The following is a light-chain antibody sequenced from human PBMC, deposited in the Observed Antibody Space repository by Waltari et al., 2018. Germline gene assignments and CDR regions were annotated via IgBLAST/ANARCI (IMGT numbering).Light chain of an antibody. CDR2: KVS. Sequence: SPSLVSSYGNTYLHCFQQRPGQSPRRLIYKVSNRDSGVPDRFSGSGSGTDFTLKISRVEAEDVVVYYCMQGTHWPPLGQGTKVEIK. V-gene: IGKV2-30*01. CDR3: MQGTHWPP. CDR1: PSLVSSYGNTY. J-gene: IGKJ1*01.